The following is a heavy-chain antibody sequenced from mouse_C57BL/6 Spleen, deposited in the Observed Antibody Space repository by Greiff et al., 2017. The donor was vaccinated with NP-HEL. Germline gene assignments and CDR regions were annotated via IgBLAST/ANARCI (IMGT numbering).Heavy chain of an antibody. D-gene: IGHD1-1*01. Sequence: EVQLQQSGTVLARPGASVKMSCKTSGYTFTSYWMHWVKQRPGQGLEWIGAIYPGNSDTSYNQKFKGKAKLTAVTSASTAYMELSSLTNEDSAVYYCTREGTTVVPYYFDYWGQGTTLTVSS. CDR3: TREGTTVVPYYFDY. V-gene: IGHV1-5*01. CDR2: IYPGNSDT. CDR1: GYTFTSYW. J-gene: IGHJ2*01.